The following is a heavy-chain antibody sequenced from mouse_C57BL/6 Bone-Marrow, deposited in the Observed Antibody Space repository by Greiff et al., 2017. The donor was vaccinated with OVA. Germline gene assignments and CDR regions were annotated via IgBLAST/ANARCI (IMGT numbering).Heavy chain of an antibody. V-gene: IGHV1-54*01. J-gene: IGHJ2*01. CDR2: INPGSGGT. CDR1: GYAFTNYL. CDR3: ARCTYYYGSSFDY. D-gene: IGHD1-1*01. Sequence: VQVVESGAELVRPGTSVKVSCKASGYAFTNYLIAWVKPRPGQGLEWIGVINPGSGGTNYNEKFKGKATLTADKSSSTAYMQLSSLTSEDSAVYFCARCTYYYGSSFDYWGQGNTLTVSS.